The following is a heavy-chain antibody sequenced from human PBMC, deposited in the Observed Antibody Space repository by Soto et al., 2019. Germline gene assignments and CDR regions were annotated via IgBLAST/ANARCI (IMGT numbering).Heavy chain of an antibody. CDR1: GYTFTGHY. CDR2: INPNSDGT. V-gene: IGHV1-2*02. D-gene: IGHD4-4*01. J-gene: IGHJ4*02. CDR3: ASLGTTISSFDS. Sequence: ASVEVSCKASGYTFTGHYIHWVRQAPGQGLEWMGWINPNSDGTYYAQKFQGRVTVTRDTSISTAYMELSRLRSDDTAVYYCASLGTTISSFDSWGQGTLVTVSS.